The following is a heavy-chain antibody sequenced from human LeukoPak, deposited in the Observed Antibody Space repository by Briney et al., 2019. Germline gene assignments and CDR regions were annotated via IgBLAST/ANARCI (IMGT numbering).Heavy chain of an antibody. J-gene: IGHJ3*02. V-gene: IGHV3-48*04. D-gene: IGHD3-22*01. Sequence: SGGSLRLSCVASGFTFSSYSMNWVRQAPGKGLEWVSYISAISSSSTYYADSVKGRFTISRDNAKNSLYLQMNSLRAEDTAVYYCARDFHRRYYDSSGYNAFDIWGQGTMVTVSS. CDR1: GFTFSSYS. CDR2: ISAISSSST. CDR3: ARDFHRRYYDSSGYNAFDI.